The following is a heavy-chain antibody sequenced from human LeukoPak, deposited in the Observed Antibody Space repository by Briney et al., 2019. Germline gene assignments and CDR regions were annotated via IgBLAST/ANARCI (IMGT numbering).Heavy chain of an antibody. CDR2: IIPIFATA. V-gene: IGHV1-69*05. CDR3: ARDRGYDYGGNSWFDY. J-gene: IGHJ4*02. Sequence: SVKVSCKASGGTFSSYAISWVRQAPGQGLEWMGRIIPIFATANYAQKFQGRVTITTDESTSTAYMELSSLRSEDTAVYYCARDRGYDYGGNSWFDYWGQGTLVTVSS. CDR1: GGTFSSYA. D-gene: IGHD4-23*01.